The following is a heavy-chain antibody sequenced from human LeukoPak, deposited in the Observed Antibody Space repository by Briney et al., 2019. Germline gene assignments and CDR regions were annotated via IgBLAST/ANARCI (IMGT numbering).Heavy chain of an antibody. Sequence: PGGSLRPSCAASGFTFSSYGMHWVRQAPGKGLEWVAVIWYDGDNKYYADSVKGRFTISRDNSKNTLYLQMNSLRAEDTAVYYCARDGIAAAGQYYCYGMDVWGQGTTVTVSS. J-gene: IGHJ6*02. CDR2: IWYDGDNK. CDR1: GFTFSSYG. CDR3: ARDGIAAAGQYYCYGMDV. V-gene: IGHV3-33*08. D-gene: IGHD6-13*01.